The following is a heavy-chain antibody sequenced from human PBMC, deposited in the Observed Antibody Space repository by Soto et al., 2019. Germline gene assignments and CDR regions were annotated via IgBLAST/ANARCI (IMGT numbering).Heavy chain of an antibody. CDR2: IYYSGST. CDR3: AREPEGYYDSSGYFDY. J-gene: IGHJ4*02. D-gene: IGHD3-22*01. V-gene: IGHV4-59*13. CDR1: GGSISSYY. Sequence: LSLTCTVSGGSISSYYWSWIRQPPWKGLEWIGYIYYSGSTNYNPSLKSRVTISVDTSKNQFSLKLSSVAAADTAVYYCAREPEGYYDSSGYFDYWGQGTLVTVSS.